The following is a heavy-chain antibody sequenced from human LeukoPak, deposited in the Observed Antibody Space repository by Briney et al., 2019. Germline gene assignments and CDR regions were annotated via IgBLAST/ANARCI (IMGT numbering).Heavy chain of an antibody. CDR3: ALVSIAVAGIDY. Sequence: PGGSLRLSCAASGFIFSSYTMTWVRQAPGKGLEWVSYISSSGSTIYYADSVKGRFTISRDNAKNSLYLQMNSLRAEDTAVYYCALVSIAVAGIDYWGQGTLVTVSS. J-gene: IGHJ4*02. CDR1: GFIFSSYT. D-gene: IGHD6-19*01. V-gene: IGHV3-48*04. CDR2: ISSSGSTI.